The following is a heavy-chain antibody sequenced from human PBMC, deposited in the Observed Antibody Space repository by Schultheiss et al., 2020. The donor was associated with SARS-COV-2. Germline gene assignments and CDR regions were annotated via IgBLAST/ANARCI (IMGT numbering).Heavy chain of an antibody. CDR3: ARGTYYDILTGYYTDDYYYYGMDV. CDR1: GYTFTSYG. CDR2: IIPIFGTA. V-gene: IGHV1-69*06. Sequence: SVKVSCKASGYTFTSYGISWVRQAPGQGLEWMGGIIPIFGTANYAQKFQGRVTITRDMSTSTAYMELSSLRSEDTAVYYCARGTYYDILTGYYTDDYYYYGMDVWGQGTTVTVSS. D-gene: IGHD3-9*01. J-gene: IGHJ6*02.